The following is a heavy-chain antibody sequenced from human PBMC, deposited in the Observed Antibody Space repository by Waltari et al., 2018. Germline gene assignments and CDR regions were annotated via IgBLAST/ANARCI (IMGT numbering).Heavy chain of an antibody. D-gene: IGHD3-22*01. CDR2: IKKDGSEE. V-gene: IGHV3-7*01. Sequence: EVQLVESGGGLVQPGGSLSLSCAASGFALCSYWMSWVRQAPGKGPEWVANIKKDGSEEYYVDSVRGRFTISRDNAKNSLYLQMNSLRPEDTAVYYCARDQWFAFDIWGQGTMVTVSS. CDR3: ARDQWFAFDI. CDR1: GFALCSYW. J-gene: IGHJ3*02.